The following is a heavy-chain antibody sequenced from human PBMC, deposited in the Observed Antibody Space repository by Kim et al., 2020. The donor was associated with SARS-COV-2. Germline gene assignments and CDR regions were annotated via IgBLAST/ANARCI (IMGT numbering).Heavy chain of an antibody. CDR2: IYYSGST. CDR1: GGSISSGGYY. Sequence: SETLSLTCTVSGGSISSGGYYWSWIRQHPGKGLEWIGYIYYSGSTYYNPSLKSRVTISVDTSKNQFSLKLSSVTAADTAVYYCARAPTPYYYDSSGWGDYYFDYWGQGTLVTVSS. J-gene: IGHJ4*02. CDR3: ARAPTPYYYDSSGWGDYYFDY. V-gene: IGHV4-31*03. D-gene: IGHD3-22*01.